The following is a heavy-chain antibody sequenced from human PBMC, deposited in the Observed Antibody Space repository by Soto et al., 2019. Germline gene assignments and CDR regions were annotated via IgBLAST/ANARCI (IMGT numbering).Heavy chain of an antibody. J-gene: IGHJ5*02. CDR3: ARTINYDFWSGYYPYNWFDP. D-gene: IGHD3-3*01. V-gene: IGHV2-26*01. CDR2: IFSNDEK. Sequence: QVTLKESGPVLVKPTETLTLTCTVSGFSLSNARMGVSWIRQPPGKALEWLAHIFSNDEKSYSTSLKSRLTISKDTSKSQVVLTMTNMDPVDTATYYCARTINYDFWSGYYPYNWFDPWGQGTLVTVSS. CDR1: GFSLSNARMG.